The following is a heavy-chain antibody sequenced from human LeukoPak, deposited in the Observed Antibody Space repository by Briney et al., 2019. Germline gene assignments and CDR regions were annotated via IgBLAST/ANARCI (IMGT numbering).Heavy chain of an antibody. CDR2: IKQDGGEK. V-gene: IGHV3-7*01. CDR1: GITFSRYW. Sequence: SGGSLRLSCVDSGITFSRYWMSWVRQAPGKGLEWVANIKQDGGEKYYVDSVRGRFTISRDNAKNTLYLQMNSLTAEDTAVYYCVRDLGGRSGHWGQGTLVTVSS. D-gene: IGHD1-26*01. CDR3: VRDLGGRSGH. J-gene: IGHJ4*02.